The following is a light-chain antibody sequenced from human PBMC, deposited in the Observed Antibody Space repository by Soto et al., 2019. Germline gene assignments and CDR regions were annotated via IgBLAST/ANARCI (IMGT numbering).Light chain of an antibody. Sequence: DIQMTQFPSSLSASVGDRVTITCRASQTISSYLHWYQLKPGQAPKLLIYAASSLQSGVPSRFSGSGSGTDFTLTISSPQPEDVATYYCQKYNSAPQKFGQGTKVDIK. V-gene: IGKV1-27*01. CDR3: QKYNSAPQK. CDR1: QTISSY. CDR2: AAS. J-gene: IGKJ1*01.